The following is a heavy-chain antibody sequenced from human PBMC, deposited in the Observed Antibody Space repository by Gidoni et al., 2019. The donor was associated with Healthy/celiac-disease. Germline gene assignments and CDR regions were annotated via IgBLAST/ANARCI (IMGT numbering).Heavy chain of an antibody. D-gene: IGHD3-22*01. J-gene: IGHJ3*02. Sequence: QVQLVEAGGGVVQPGRSLRLSCAASGFTFSSYGMHGVRQAPGKGLEWVAVIWYDGSNKYYADSVKGRFTISRDNSKNTLYLQMNSLRAEDTAVYYCARDRYYDSSGYHTPEDAFDIWGQGTMVTVSS. V-gene: IGHV3-33*01. CDR3: ARDRYYDSSGYHTPEDAFDI. CDR2: IWYDGSNK. CDR1: GFTFSSYG.